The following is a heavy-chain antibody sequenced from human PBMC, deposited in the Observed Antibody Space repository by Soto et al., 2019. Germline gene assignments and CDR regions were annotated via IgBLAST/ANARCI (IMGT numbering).Heavy chain of an antibody. Sequence: SETLSLTCTVSGGSISSYYWSWIRQPPGKGLEWIGYIYYSGSTNYNPSLKIRVTISVDTSKNQFSLKLSSVTAADTAVYSCARTDYDFWSGYDNCFDPWGQGTLVTVSS. CDR1: GGSISSYY. CDR3: ARTDYDFWSGYDNCFDP. D-gene: IGHD3-3*01. J-gene: IGHJ5*02. CDR2: IYYSGST. V-gene: IGHV4-59*01.